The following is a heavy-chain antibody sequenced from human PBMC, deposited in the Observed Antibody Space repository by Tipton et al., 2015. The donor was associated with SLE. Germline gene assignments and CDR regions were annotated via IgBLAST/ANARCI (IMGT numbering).Heavy chain of an antibody. J-gene: IGHJ6*02. D-gene: IGHD3-10*01. Sequence: SLRLSCAASGFTFNTYWMHWVRQGPGKGLVWVSRIYSDGSSTNYADSVKGRFTISRDNAENMLYLEMNSLRAEDTAVYYCARDSGGYYYYGMDVWGQGTTVTVSS. CDR1: GFTFNTYW. V-gene: IGHV3-74*01. CDR2: IYSDGSST. CDR3: ARDSGGYYYYGMDV.